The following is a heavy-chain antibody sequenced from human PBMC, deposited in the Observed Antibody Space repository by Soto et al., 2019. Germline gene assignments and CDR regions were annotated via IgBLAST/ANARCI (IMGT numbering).Heavy chain of an antibody. CDR1: GGSISHYH. Sequence: SSETLSLTCTDSGGSISHYHWNWIRQAPGKGMEWLVYIFYNGSTNYNPSLKSRVTISVDTSKNHFSLTLTSVTAADTAVYYCARRGSGSSWEYYYYYMDVWGKGTTVTVSS. V-gene: IGHV4-59*01. J-gene: IGHJ6*03. D-gene: IGHD6-6*01. CDR3: ARRGSGSSWEYYYYYMDV. CDR2: IFYNGST.